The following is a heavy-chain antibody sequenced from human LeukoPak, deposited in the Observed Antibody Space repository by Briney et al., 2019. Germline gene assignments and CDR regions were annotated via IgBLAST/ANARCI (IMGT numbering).Heavy chain of an antibody. V-gene: IGHV4-34*01. CDR2: INHSGST. CDR1: GGSFSGCY. Sequence: PSETLSLTCAVYGGSFSGCYWSWIRQPPGKGLEWIGEINHSGSTNYNPSLKSRVTISVDTSKNQFSLKLSSVTAADTAVYYCARGRPPYYDFWSGYYTDWFDPWGQGTLVTVSS. CDR3: ARGRPPYYDFWSGYYTDWFDP. D-gene: IGHD3-3*01. J-gene: IGHJ5*02.